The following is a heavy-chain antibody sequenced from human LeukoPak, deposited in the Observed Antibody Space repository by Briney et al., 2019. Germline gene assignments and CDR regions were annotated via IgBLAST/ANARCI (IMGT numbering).Heavy chain of an antibody. CDR3: ATGLYFAWLVAFDI. CDR2: FYPEDGET. CDR1: GYTLTELS. V-gene: IGHV1-24*01. Sequence: ASVKVSCKVSGYTLTELSMHWVRQAPGKGLEWMGGFYPEDGETIYAQKFQGRLNMTEDTSTATAYMELSSLRSEDTAVYYCATGLYFAWLVAFDIWGQGTMVTVSS. J-gene: IGHJ3*02. D-gene: IGHD3-9*01.